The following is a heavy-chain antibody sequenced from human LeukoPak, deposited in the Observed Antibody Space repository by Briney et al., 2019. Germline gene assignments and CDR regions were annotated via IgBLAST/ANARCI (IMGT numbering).Heavy chain of an antibody. J-gene: IGHJ4*02. CDR2: INHSGST. D-gene: IGHD2-21*01. V-gene: IGHV4-34*01. CDR1: GGSFSGYY. CDR3: ARRRLFRSASIDY. Sequence: SETLSLTCAVYGGSFSGYYWSWIRQPPGKGLEWIGEINHSGSTNYNPPLKSRVTISVDTSKNQFSLKLSSVTAADTAVYCCARRRLFRSASIDYWGQGTLVTVSS.